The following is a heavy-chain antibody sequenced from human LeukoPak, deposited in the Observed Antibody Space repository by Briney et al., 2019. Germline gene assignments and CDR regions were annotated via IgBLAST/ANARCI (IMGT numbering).Heavy chain of an antibody. CDR3: AREPAPVIL. J-gene: IGHJ4*01. D-gene: IGHD2-21*01. Sequence: GGSLRLSCAASGFTFSSYSMNWVRQTPGKGLEWVSSISSSSSYIFYADSVKGRFIISRDNAKNLLYLQMNSLRAEDTAVYYCAREPAPVILWGQGTLVTVSS. V-gene: IGHV3-21*01. CDR2: ISSSSSYI. CDR1: GFTFSSYS.